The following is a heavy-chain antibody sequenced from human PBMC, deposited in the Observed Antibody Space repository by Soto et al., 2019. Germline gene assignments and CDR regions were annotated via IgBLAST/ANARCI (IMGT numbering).Heavy chain of an antibody. Sequence: QVQLVQSGAEVKKPGSSVTVSCKASGGTFSSYAISWVRQAPGQGLEWMGGIIPIFGTANYAKKFQGRVTITADESTSTAYMELSSLRSEDTAVYYCAGGAARYFYYYYGMDVWGQGTTVTVSS. CDR3: AGGAARYFYYYYGMDV. CDR1: GGTFSSYA. J-gene: IGHJ6*02. V-gene: IGHV1-69*01. CDR2: IIPIFGTA. D-gene: IGHD6-6*01.